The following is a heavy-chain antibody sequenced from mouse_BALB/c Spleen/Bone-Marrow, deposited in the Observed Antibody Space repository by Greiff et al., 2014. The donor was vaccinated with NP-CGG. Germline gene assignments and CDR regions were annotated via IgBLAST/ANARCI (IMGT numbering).Heavy chain of an antibody. CDR1: GFSLTNYG. CDR3: ARITTAAGAMDY. Sequence: VQLVESGPGLVAPSQSLSITCTASGFSLTNYGVHWVRQPPGKGLEWLGVICADGSTNYNSALMSRLSISKDNSKSEVFFKMNSLQTDDTAMYYCARITTAAGAMDYWGQETSVTVSS. V-gene: IGHV2-9*02. J-gene: IGHJ4*01. D-gene: IGHD1-2*01. CDR2: ICADGST.